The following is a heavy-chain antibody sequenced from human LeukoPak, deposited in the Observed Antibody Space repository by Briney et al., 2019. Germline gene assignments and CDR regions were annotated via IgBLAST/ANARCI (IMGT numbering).Heavy chain of an antibody. CDR2: INPSGGST. CDR3: ARSVRYYDFWSGYYHLYYYYYYMDV. V-gene: IGHV1-46*01. J-gene: IGHJ6*03. D-gene: IGHD3-3*01. CDR1: GYTFTSYY. Sequence: GASVKVSCKASGYTFTSYYMHWVRQAPGQGLEWMGIINPSGGSTSYAQKFQGRVTITTDESTSTAYMELSSLRSEDTAVYYCARSVRYYDFWSGYYHLYYYYYYMDVWGKGTTVTVSS.